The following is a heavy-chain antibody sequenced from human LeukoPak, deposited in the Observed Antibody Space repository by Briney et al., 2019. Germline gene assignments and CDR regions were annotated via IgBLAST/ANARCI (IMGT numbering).Heavy chain of an antibody. CDR1: GYTLTELS. CDR2: FDPEDGNT. CDR3: ATKYYDFWSGYSYNWFDP. V-gene: IGHV1-24*01. Sequence: ASVKVSCKVSGYTLTELSLHGVRQAPGKGLEWMGGFDPEDGNTISTLNSQGRVTMTADTSTDTAYMELSSLRSEDTDVYSCATKYYDFWSGYSYNWFDPWGQGTLVTVSS. D-gene: IGHD3-3*01. J-gene: IGHJ5*02.